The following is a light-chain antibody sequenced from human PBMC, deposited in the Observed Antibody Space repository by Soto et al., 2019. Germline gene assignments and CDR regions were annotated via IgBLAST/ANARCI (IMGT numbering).Light chain of an antibody. Sequence: QSALTQTASVSGSPGQTITISCSGTRSDIGSYNYVAWYQQFPGKTPKILIYGVSNRPSGGSSRFSCSKSGNTASLTISGLQAEDEADYYCISYTGSSTSYVFGSGTKVTVL. CDR1: RSDIGSYNY. CDR3: ISYTGSSTSYV. V-gene: IGLV2-14*01. J-gene: IGLJ1*01. CDR2: GVS.